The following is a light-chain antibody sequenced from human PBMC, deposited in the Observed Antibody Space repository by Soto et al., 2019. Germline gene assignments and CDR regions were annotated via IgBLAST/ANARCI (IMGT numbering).Light chain of an antibody. V-gene: IGKV3-15*01. CDR1: QSVNND. CDR3: QQSDTWPLYT. Sequence: EIVMTQSPATLSVSPGERATLSCRASQSVNNDVAWYQQKPGQAPRLLIFRASTRATGIPARFSGSGSGTEFTLTISSLQPEDFAVYYCQQSDTWPLYTFGQGTKLEIK. J-gene: IGKJ2*01. CDR2: RAS.